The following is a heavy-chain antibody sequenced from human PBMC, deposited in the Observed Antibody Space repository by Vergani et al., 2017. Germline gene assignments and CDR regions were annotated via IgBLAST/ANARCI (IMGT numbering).Heavy chain of an antibody. CDR3: ARDPDGDYYYYGMDV. CDR1: GFTFSSYA. Sequence: EVQLLESGGGLVQPGGSLRLSCAASGFTFSSYAMSWVRQAPGKGLEWVSLISGDGGSTYYADSVKGRFTISRDNSKNSLYLQMNSLRTEDTALYYCARDPDGDYYYYGMDVWGQGTTVTVSS. D-gene: IGHD4-17*01. CDR2: ISGDGGST. J-gene: IGHJ6*02. V-gene: IGHV3-43*02.